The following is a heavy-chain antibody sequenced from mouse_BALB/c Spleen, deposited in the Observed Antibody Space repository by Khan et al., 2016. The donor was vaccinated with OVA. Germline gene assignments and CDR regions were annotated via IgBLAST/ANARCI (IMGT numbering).Heavy chain of an antibody. Sequence: QVQLQQSGAELARPGASVKMSCKASGYTFTSYTIHWIKKRPGQGLEWIGYINSSNGYTNYNQKFKDKATLTTDKSSTTAYLQLSSLTSDDSAVYNCVRDGAYHRNDGWFAYWGQGTLVTVSA. CDR3: VRDGAYHRNDGWFAY. CDR2: INSSNGYT. V-gene: IGHV1-4*01. D-gene: IGHD2-14*01. J-gene: IGHJ3*01. CDR1: GYTFTSYT.